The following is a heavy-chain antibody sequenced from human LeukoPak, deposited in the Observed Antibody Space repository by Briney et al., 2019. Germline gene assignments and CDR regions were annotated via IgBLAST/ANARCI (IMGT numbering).Heavy chain of an antibody. CDR1: GGSISSAGYY. J-gene: IGHJ3*02. Sequence: PSETLSLTCTVSGGSISSAGYYWSWIRQHPGKGLEWIGYIFCSGSTYYNPSLKSRVNISADTSQNQFSLKLSSVTAADTAVYYCARVSANAFDIWGQGTMVTVSS. CDR2: IFCSGST. V-gene: IGHV4-31*03. CDR3: ARVSANAFDI.